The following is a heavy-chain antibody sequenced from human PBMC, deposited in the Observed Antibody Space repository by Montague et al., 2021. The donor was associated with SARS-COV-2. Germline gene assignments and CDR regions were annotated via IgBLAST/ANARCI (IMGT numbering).Heavy chain of an antibody. CDR1: GGFISSGNW. D-gene: IGHD6-13*01. CDR2: IFHSGAA. V-gene: IGHV4/OR15-8*02. J-gene: IGHJ4*02. Sequence: SETLSLTCAVSGGFISSGNWWSWVRQPSGKGLEWIGEIFHSGAAXYNPSLKSRLTISMDKSKNEFSLKLNSVTAADTAMYYCARDFVAAVPDRFDSWGQGVLVTVSS. CDR3: ARDFVAAVPDRFDS.